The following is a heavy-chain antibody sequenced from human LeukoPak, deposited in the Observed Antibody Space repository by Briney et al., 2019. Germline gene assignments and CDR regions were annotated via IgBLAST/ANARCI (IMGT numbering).Heavy chain of an antibody. CDR1: GFTFSSYS. J-gene: IGHJ4*02. D-gene: IGHD3-22*01. CDR2: ISSSSSTI. Sequence: PGGSLRLSCAASGFTFSSYSMNWVRQAPGKGLEWVSYISSSSSTIYYADSVKGRFTISRDNAKNSLYLQMNSLRDEDTAVYYCARDRNYHDSSGYYFFDYWGQGTLVTVSS. CDR3: ARDRNYHDSSGYYFFDY. V-gene: IGHV3-48*02.